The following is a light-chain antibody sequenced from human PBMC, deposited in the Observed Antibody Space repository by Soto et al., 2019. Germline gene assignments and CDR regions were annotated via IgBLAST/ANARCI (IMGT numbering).Light chain of an antibody. J-gene: IGKJ2*01. CDR3: QQYNSYPYT. V-gene: IGKV1-5*01. CDR2: DAP. CDR1: QSISGW. Sequence: DIQMTQSPSTLSASVGDTVSITCRASQSISGWMAWYQQKPGKVPKLLIFDAPSLESGVPSRFSGSGSGTIFTLTISGLQPGDFATYYCQQYNSYPYTFGQGTKLEIK.